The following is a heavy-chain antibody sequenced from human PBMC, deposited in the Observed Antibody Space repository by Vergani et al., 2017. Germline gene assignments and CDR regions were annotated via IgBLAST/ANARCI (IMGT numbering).Heavy chain of an antibody. CDR3: ARQGAAASPLVYYYGMDV. J-gene: IGHJ6*02. CDR2: IDPSDSYT. D-gene: IGHD6-13*01. Sequence: EVQLVQSGAEVKKPGESLRISCKGSGSSFTSYWISWVRQMPGKGLEWMGRIDPSDSYTNYSPSFQGHVTISADKSISTAYLQWSSLKASDTAMYYCARQGAAASPLVYYYGMDVWGQGTTVTVSS. V-gene: IGHV5-10-1*01. CDR1: GSSFTSYW.